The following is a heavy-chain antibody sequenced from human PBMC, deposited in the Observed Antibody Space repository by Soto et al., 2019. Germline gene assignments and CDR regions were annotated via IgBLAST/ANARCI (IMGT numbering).Heavy chain of an antibody. V-gene: IGHV1-18*01. CDR2: ISAYNGNT. D-gene: IGHD3-10*01. Sequence: QVQLVQSGAEVKKPGASVKVSCKASGYTFTSDGISWVRQAPGQGLEWMGWISAYNGNTNYAQKLQGRVTMTTDTPTSTAYMELRSLRSDDTAVYYCARDNLAKLYYYYYGMDVWGQGTTVTVSS. CDR1: GYTFTSDG. CDR3: ARDNLAKLYYYYYGMDV. J-gene: IGHJ6*02.